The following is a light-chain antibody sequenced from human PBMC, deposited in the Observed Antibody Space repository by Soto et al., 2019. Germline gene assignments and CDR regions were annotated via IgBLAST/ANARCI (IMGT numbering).Light chain of an antibody. CDR2: GAS. J-gene: IGKJ4*01. CDR3: QQYDDWLRLT. CDR1: QSVNIY. V-gene: IGKV3D-15*01. Sequence: EIVMTQSPATLSVSPGERATLSCRASQSVNIYLAWYQQKPGQAPRLLIFGASSRATGIPARFSGSGSGTEFNLTISSLQSEDFAVYFCQQYDDWLRLTFGGGTKVE.